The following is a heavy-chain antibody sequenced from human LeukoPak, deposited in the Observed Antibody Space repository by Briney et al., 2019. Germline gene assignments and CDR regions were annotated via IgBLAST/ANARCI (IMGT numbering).Heavy chain of an antibody. CDR2: ISGSGGST. D-gene: IGHD4-23*01. CDR1: GFTFSRYA. J-gene: IGHJ3*02. V-gene: IGHV3-23*01. CDR3: ARYGGLDAFDI. Sequence: GGSLRLSCAASGFTFSRYAMSWVRQAPGEGLEWVSAISGSGGSTYYADSVKGRFTISRDNSKNRLYLQMNSLRAEDTAVYYCARYGGLDAFDIWGQGTMVTVSS.